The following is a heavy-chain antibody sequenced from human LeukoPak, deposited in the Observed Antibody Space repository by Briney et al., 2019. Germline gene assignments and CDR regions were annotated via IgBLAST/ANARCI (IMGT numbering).Heavy chain of an antibody. J-gene: IGHJ6*02. CDR2: IWYDGSNK. CDR3: ARVLLSLYGMDV. V-gene: IGHV3-33*01. CDR1: GFTFSSYG. D-gene: IGHD3-10*01. Sequence: GGSLRLSCAASGFTFSSYGMHWVRQAPGKGLEWVAVIWYDGSNKYYADSVKGRFTISRDNSKNTLYLQMNSLRAEDTTVYHCARVLLSLYGMDVWGQGTTVTVSS.